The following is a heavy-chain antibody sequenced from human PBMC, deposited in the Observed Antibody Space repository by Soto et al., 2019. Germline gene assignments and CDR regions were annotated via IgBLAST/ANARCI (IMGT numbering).Heavy chain of an antibody. D-gene: IGHD5-12*01. CDR2: IFPSGST. Sequence: ETLSLTCTVSGGSINTFYWSWVRQPAGKGLEWIGRIFPSGSTSFNPSLESRVAMSVDTSKNHFSLNLSSVTAADMAVYYCAREGSYSAYNFAHGIQLWSFDFWGQGALVTVS. V-gene: IGHV4-4*07. J-gene: IGHJ4*02. CDR3: AREGSYSAYNFAHGIQLWSFDF. CDR1: GGSINTFY.